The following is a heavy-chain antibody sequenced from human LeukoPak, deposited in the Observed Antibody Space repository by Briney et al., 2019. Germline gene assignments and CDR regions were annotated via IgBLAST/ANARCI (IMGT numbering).Heavy chain of an antibody. Sequence: ASVKVSCKASGYTFTSYGISWVRQAPGQGLEWMGWISAYNGNTNYAQKLQGRVTMTTDTSTSTAYMELRSLRSDDTAVYYCARRKYCYDSSGYHRRYYFDYWGQGTLVTVSS. CDR2: ISAYNGNT. D-gene: IGHD3-22*01. J-gene: IGHJ4*02. CDR1: GYTFTSYG. CDR3: ARRKYCYDSSGYHRRYYFDY. V-gene: IGHV1-18*01.